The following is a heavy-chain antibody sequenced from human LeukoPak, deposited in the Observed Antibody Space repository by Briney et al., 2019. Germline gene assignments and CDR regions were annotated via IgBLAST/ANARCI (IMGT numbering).Heavy chain of an antibody. J-gene: IGHJ6*03. CDR1: GGSISSYY. D-gene: IGHD2-2*01. V-gene: IGHV4-59*01. CDR3: ARAKTRDTRGYYMDV. CDR2: IYYSGST. Sequence: SETLSLTCTVSGGSISSYYWSWIRQPPGKGLEWIGYIYYSGSTNYNPSLKSRVTISVDTSKYQFSLKLSSVTAADTAVYYCARAKTRDTRGYYMDVWGKGTTVTVSS.